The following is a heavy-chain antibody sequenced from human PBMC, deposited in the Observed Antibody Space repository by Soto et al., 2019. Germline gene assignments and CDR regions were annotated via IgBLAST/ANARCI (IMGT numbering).Heavy chain of an antibody. Sequence: PSETLSLTCTVSGGSISSSSYYWGWIRQPPGKGLEWIGSIYYSGSTYYNPSLKSRVTISVDTSKNQFSLKLSSVTAADTAVYYCARDVTFGGVIVRSGAFDIWGQGTMVTVSS. CDR1: GGSISSSSYY. D-gene: IGHD3-16*02. CDR2: IYYSGST. J-gene: IGHJ3*02. V-gene: IGHV4-39*07. CDR3: ARDVTFGGVIVRSGAFDI.